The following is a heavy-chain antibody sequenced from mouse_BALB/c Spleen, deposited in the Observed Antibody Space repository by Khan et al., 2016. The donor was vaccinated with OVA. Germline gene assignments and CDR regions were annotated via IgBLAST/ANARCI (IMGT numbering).Heavy chain of an antibody. Sequence: QIQLVQSGAELAKPGASVKMSCKASGYTFTTYCMHCVKQRPGQGLEWIGYFNPTSGYTDYNEKFKNRATLSADTSSSPAYMQLSSLTSEDSAVYYCTRDRIDYWGQGTTLTVSS. CDR1: GYTFTTYC. V-gene: IGHV1-7*01. CDR3: TRDRIDY. CDR2: FNPTSGYT. J-gene: IGHJ2*01.